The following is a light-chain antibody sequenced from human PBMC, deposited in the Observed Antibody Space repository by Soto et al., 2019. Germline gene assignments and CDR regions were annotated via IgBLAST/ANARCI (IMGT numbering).Light chain of an antibody. V-gene: IGKV1-33*01. CDR1: QDISTH. CDR2: DAS. Sequence: DIQMTQSPSSLSASVGDRVTITCQASQDISTHLHWYQQKPGKAPKLLIYDASNLETGVPSRFSGSGSGTDFTFTISSLQPDDIATYYCQQYVHKITFGGGTKVEIK. CDR3: QQYVHKIT. J-gene: IGKJ4*01.